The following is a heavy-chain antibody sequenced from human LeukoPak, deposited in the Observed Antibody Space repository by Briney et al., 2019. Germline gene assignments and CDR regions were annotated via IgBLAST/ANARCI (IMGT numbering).Heavy chain of an antibody. CDR1: GDSISGKY. CDR3: ARLDILVPRAVEWFDP. D-gene: IGHD3-9*01. J-gene: IGHJ5*02. V-gene: IGHV4-4*07. CDR2: ISSTGTT. Sequence: PSETLSLTCTLSGDSISGKYWSWIRRPAGRGLEWLGRISSTGTTDYSPSLKGRATMSLDTSKNQFSLSLTSVTAADTAVYYCARLDILVPRAVEWFDPWGQGTLVIVSS.